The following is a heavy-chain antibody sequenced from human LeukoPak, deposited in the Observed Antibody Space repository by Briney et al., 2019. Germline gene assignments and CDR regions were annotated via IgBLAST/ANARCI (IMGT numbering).Heavy chain of an antibody. J-gene: IGHJ5*02. V-gene: IGHV3-23*01. Sequence: PGGSLRLSCAASGFTFSSYGMSWVRQAPGKGLEWVSVINGSGGSTYYADSVKGRFTISRDNFKNTLYLQMNSLRAEDTAVYYCAKSPYGSGSYYGWFDPWGQGTLVTVSS. CDR3: AKSPYGSGSYYGWFDP. CDR2: INGSGGST. CDR1: GFTFSSYG. D-gene: IGHD3-10*01.